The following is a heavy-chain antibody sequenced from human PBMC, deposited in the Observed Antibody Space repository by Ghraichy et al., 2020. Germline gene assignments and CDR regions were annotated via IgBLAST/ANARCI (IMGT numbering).Heavy chain of an antibody. CDR1: GFTFSSYW. CDR2: IKTDGTYT. CDR3: TRGKSYGWDV. J-gene: IGHJ6*02. V-gene: IGHV3-74*01. Sequence: GGSLRLSCAASGFTFSSYWMHWVRQAPGKGLLWVSHIKTDGTYTDYADSVKGRFTISRDNAKNTLYLQMNSLRAEDTAVYYCTRGKSYGWDVWGQGTTVTVSS.